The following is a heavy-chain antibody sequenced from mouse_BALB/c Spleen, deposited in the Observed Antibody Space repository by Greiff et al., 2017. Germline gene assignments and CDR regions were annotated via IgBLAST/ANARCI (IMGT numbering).Heavy chain of an antibody. V-gene: IGHV1S45*01. D-gene: IGHD2-3*01. CDR3: ARDLYDGQAWFAY. CDR2: INPYNDYT. Sequence: VHVKQSGAELVRPGASVKISCKAFGYTFTNHHINWVKQRPGQGLDWIGYINPYNDYTSYNQKFKGKATLTVDKSSSTAYMELSSLTSEDSAVYYCARDLYDGQAWFAYWGQGTLVTVSA. CDR1: GYTFTNHH. J-gene: IGHJ3*01.